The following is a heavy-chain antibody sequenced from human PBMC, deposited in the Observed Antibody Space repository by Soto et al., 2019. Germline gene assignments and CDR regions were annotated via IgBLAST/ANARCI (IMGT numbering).Heavy chain of an antibody. D-gene: IGHD1-26*01. CDR2: INPHSGDT. CDR1: GYPFIYYY. Sequence: QVQLVQSGAELKKPGASVKVSCQSSGYPFIYYYVHWVRQAPGQGLEWMGWINPHSGDTDYAQKFQGRVTMTRDTSISTVFMELRRLTSDDRALYFCARQWKPYISPRDSHGMDVWGQGTSVTVSS. V-gene: IGHV1-2*02. CDR3: ARQWKPYISPRDSHGMDV. J-gene: IGHJ6*02.